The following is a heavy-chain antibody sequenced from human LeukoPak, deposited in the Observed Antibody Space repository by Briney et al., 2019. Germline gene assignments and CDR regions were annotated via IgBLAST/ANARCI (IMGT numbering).Heavy chain of an antibody. Sequence: GGSLRLSCAASGFTFSSYSMNWVRQAPGKGLEWVSSISSSSSYIYYADSVKGRFTISRDNAKNSLYLQMNSLRAEDTAVYYCAKDQSYDTNWFDPWGQGTLVTVSS. CDR3: AKDQSYDTNWFDP. V-gene: IGHV3-21*04. D-gene: IGHD3-9*01. CDR2: ISSSSSYI. CDR1: GFTFSSYS. J-gene: IGHJ5*02.